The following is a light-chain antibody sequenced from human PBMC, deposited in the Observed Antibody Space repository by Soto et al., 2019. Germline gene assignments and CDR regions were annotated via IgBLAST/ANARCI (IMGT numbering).Light chain of an antibody. J-gene: IGLJ1*01. CDR1: SSDIGHYDY. Sequence: QSALTQPASVXXXXGQSITISCTGNSSDIGHYDYVSWYQQHPGKAPKLMIYNVTYRPSGVSNRYSGTKSGNSASLTISGHQADDEADYYCCSLTTSHTYVFGSGTKLTVL. CDR3: CSLTTSHTYV. V-gene: IGLV2-14*03. CDR2: NVT.